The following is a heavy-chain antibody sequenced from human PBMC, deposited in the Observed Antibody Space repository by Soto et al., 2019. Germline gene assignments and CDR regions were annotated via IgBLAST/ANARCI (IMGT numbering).Heavy chain of an antibody. CDR1: GFTFSSYW. Sequence: QSGGSLRLSCAASGFTFSSYWMHWVRQAPGKGLVWVSRINSDGSSTSYADSVKGRFTISRDNAKNTLYLQMNGLRAEDTAVYYCARPWGAYGSAPWGHGTLVTVSS. V-gene: IGHV3-74*01. J-gene: IGHJ5*02. CDR2: INSDGSST. D-gene: IGHD3-16*01. CDR3: ARPWGAYGSAP.